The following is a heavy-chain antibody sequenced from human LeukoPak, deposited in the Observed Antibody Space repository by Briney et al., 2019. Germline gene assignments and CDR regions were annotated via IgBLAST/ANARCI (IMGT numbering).Heavy chain of an antibody. J-gene: IGHJ3*02. CDR1: GGSISSGGYY. CDR2: IYHSGST. V-gene: IGHV4-30-2*01. D-gene: IGHD3-10*01. CDR3: ARARGGSGSTAFDI. Sequence: SETLSLTCTVSGGSISSGGYYWSWIRQPPGKGLEWIGYIYHSGSTYYNPSLKSRVTISVDRSKNQFSLKLSSVTAADTAVYYCARARGGSGSTAFDIWGQGTMVTVSS.